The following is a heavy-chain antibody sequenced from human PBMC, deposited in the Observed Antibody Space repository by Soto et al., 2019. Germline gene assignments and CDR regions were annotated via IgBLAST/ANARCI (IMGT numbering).Heavy chain of an antibody. CDR3: ARGVYYGSGSSPYFDY. CDR1: GFTFSSYA. V-gene: IGHV3-30-3*01. Sequence: GGSLRLSCAASGFTFSSYAMHWVRQAPGKGLEWVAVISYDGSNKYYADSVKGRFTISRDNSKNTLYLQMNSLRAEDTAVYYCARGVYYGSGSSPYFDYWGQGTLVTVSS. J-gene: IGHJ4*02. D-gene: IGHD3-10*01. CDR2: ISYDGSNK.